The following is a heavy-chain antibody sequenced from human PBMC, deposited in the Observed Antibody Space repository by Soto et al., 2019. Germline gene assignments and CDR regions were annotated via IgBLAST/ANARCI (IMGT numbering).Heavy chain of an antibody. D-gene: IGHD2-15*01. Sequence: EVQLVESGGGLVQPGRSLRLSCTASGFTFGDYAMSWLRQAPGKGLEWVGFIRTKAYGGTAEYAASVKGRFTISRDDSKSIAYLQMNSLKTEDTAVYYCTRGWYTVDPWGQGTLVTVSS. CDR1: GFTFGDYA. J-gene: IGHJ5*02. CDR2: IRTKAYGGTA. CDR3: TRGWYTVDP. V-gene: IGHV3-49*03.